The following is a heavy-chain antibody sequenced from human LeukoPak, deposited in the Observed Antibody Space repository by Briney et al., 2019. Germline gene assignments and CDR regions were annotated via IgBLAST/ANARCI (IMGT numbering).Heavy chain of an antibody. V-gene: IGHV3-23*01. CDR3: AKDTLSGDYYFDY. CDR2: ISGSGGST. J-gene: IGHJ4*02. D-gene: IGHD4-17*01. Sequence: GGYLRLSCAASGFTFTSYAMSWVRQAPGKGLEWVSAISGSGGSTYYADSVKGRFTISRDNSKNTLDLQMNSLRAEDTAVYYCAKDTLSGDYYFDYWGQGTLVTVSS. CDR1: GFTFTSYA.